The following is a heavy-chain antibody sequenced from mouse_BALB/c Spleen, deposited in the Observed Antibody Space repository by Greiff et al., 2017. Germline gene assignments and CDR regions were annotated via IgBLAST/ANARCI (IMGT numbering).Heavy chain of an antibody. D-gene: IGHD2-1*01. J-gene: IGHJ4*01. Sequence: DVKLVESGGGLVQPGGSLKLSCAASGFTFSSYGMSWVRQTPDKRLELVATINSNGGSTYYPDSVKGRFTISRDNAKNTLYLQMSSLKSEDTAMYYCARDYGNYYAMDYWGQGTSVTVSS. CDR3: ARDYGNYYAMDY. V-gene: IGHV5-6-3*01. CDR2: INSNGGST. CDR1: GFTFSSYG.